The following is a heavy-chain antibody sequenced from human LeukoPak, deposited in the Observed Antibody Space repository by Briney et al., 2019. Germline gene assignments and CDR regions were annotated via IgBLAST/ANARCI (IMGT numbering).Heavy chain of an antibody. CDR2: INPSGGST. D-gene: IGHD3-10*01. CDR1: GYTFTSYY. Sequence: ASVTVSCKASGYTFTSYYMHWVRQAPGQGLEWMGIINPSGGSTSYAQKFQGRVTMTRDMSTSTVYMELSRLRSEDTAVYYCARTYGSGSPNYYYYYYMDVWGKGTTVTVSS. CDR3: ARTYGSGSPNYYYYYYMDV. V-gene: IGHV1-46*01. J-gene: IGHJ6*03.